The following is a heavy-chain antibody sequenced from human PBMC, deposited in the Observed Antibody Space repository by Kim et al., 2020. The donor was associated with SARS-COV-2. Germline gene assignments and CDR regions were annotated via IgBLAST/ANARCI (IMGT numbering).Heavy chain of an antibody. CDR1: GGHLTESSYY. D-gene: IGHD3-10*01. Sequence: SETLSLTCSVSGGHLTESSYYWGWIRQPPGKGLEWIGNVFYSGNTYYSPSLRSRLTISIDTPKRQFFLKLDSVTAADTATHYCARNRYYYGSGSYYPIRGYFDYWGQGIRVTVSS. CDR2: VFYSGNT. CDR3: ARNRYYYGSGSYYPIRGYFDY. V-gene: IGHV4-39*01. J-gene: IGHJ4*02.